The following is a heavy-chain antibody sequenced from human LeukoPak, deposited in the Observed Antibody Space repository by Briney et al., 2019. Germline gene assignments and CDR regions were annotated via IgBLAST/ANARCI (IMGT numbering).Heavy chain of an antibody. Sequence: ASVKVSCKASGYTFTGYYIHWVRQAPGQGLEWMGWINPNSGGTNYAQKFQGRVTMTRDTSISTAFMELSRLRSDDTAVYYCARDSSPWALIRHFDYWGQGTLVTVSS. CDR2: INPNSGGT. CDR3: ARDSSPWALIRHFDY. J-gene: IGHJ4*02. D-gene: IGHD1-26*01. CDR1: GYTFTGYY. V-gene: IGHV1-2*02.